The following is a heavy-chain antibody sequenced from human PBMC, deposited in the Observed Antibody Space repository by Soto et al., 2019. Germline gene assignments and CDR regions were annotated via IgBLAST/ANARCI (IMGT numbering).Heavy chain of an antibody. Sequence: EVQLVESGGGLVKPGGSLRLSCAASGFTVSSNYMSWVRQAPGKGLEWVSVIYSGGSTYYADSVKGRFTISRDNSKNTLYLQMNSLRAEDTAVYYCARASSTSSYGMDVWGQGTTVTVSS. J-gene: IGHJ6*02. CDR3: ARASSTSSYGMDV. V-gene: IGHV3-53*01. CDR1: GFTVSSNY. D-gene: IGHD2-2*01. CDR2: IYSGGST.